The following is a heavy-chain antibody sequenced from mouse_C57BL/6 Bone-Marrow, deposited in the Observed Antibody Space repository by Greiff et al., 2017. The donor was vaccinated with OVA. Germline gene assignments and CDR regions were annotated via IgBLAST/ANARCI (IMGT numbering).Heavy chain of an antibody. CDR3: AREAFSTTAHFDY. V-gene: IGHV5-17*01. Sequence: EVKVVESGGGLVKPGGSLKLSCAASGFTFSDYGMHWVRQAPEKGLEWVAYISSGSSTIYYADTVKGRFTISRDNAKNTLFLQITSLRSEDTAMYYCAREAFSTTAHFDYWGQGTTLTVSS. J-gene: IGHJ2*01. D-gene: IGHD1-1*01. CDR2: ISSGSSTI. CDR1: GFTFSDYG.